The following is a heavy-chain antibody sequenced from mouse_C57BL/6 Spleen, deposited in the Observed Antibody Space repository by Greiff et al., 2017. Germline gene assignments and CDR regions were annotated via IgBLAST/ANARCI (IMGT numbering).Heavy chain of an antibody. D-gene: IGHD2-4*01. CDR1: GYTFTDHT. CDR3: ARGRGYDYDGTWFAY. J-gene: IGHJ3*01. CDR2: IYPRDGST. Sequence: VQLQQSDAELVKPGASVKISCKVSGYTFTDHTIHWMKQRPEQGLEWIGYIYPRDGSTKYNEKFKGKATLTADKSSSTAYMQLNSLTSEDSAVYFCARGRGYDYDGTWFAYWGQGTLVTVSA. V-gene: IGHV1-78*01.